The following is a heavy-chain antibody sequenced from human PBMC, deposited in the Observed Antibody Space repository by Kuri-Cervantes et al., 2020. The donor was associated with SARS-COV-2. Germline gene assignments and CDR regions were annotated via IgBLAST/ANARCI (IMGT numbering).Heavy chain of an antibody. CDR1: GFTFSDFY. D-gene: IGHD4-23*01. CDR2: IRYDGSNK. CDR3: AKALRWIGTDAFDI. J-gene: IGHJ3*02. Sequence: GESLKISCAASGFTFSDFYMSWIRQAPGKGLEWVAFIRYDGSNKYYADSVKGRFTISRDNSKNTLYLQMNSLRAEDTAVYYCAKALRWIGTDAFDIWGQGTMVTVSS. V-gene: IGHV3-30*02.